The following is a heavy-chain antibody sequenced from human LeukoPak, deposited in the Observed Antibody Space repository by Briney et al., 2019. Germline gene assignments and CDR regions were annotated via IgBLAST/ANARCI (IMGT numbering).Heavy chain of an antibody. CDR3: VGVGGYDSSGFLDY. D-gene: IGHD3-22*01. CDR1: GFTFSNDG. V-gene: IGHV3-30*03. J-gene: IGHJ4*02. Sequence: RSLRLFCAASGFTFSNDGMHWVRQAPGRGLEWVALISYDGSDKHYADSVKGRFTVSRDNSKNTLYLQMNSLSRDDTAVYYCVGVGGYDSSGFLDYWGQGTLVTVSS. CDR2: ISYDGSDK.